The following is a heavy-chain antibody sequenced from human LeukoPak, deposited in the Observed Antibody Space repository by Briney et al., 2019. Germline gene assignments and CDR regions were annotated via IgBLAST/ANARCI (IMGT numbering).Heavy chain of an antibody. CDR2: IYYSGST. J-gene: IGHJ4*02. D-gene: IGHD3-10*01. CDR3: ARRERYYYGSGSRKSSFDY. V-gene: IGHV4-39*07. Sequence: SETLSLTCTVSGGSISSSSYYWGRIRQPPGKGLEWIGSIYYSGSTYYNPSLKSRVTISVDTSKNQFSLKLSSVTAADTAVYYCARRERYYYGSGSRKSSFDYWGQGTLVTVSS. CDR1: GGSISSSSYY.